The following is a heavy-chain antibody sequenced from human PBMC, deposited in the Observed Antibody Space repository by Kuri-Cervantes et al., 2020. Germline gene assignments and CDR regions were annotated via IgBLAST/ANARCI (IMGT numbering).Heavy chain of an antibody. CDR2: ISGGGDST. Sequence: GGSLRLSCAASGFTFSSYAMTWVRQAPGKGLEWVSSISGGGDSTYYADSVKGRFTISRDNAKNSLYLQMNSLRAEDTAVYYCARRSVPDPWGQGTLVTVSS. J-gene: IGHJ5*02. CDR1: GFTFSSYA. CDR3: ARRSVPDP. V-gene: IGHV3-23*01.